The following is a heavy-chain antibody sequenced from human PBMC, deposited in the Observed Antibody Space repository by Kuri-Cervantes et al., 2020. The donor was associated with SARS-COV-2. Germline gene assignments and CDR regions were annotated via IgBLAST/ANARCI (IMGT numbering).Heavy chain of an antibody. D-gene: IGHD4/OR15-4a*01. V-gene: IGHV1-69*13. J-gene: IGHJ6*03. CDR3: ARNPHSLTSYYYYYMDV. CDR2: IIPIFGTA. Sequence: SVKVSCKVSGYTLTELSMHWVRQAPGKGLEWMGGIIPIFGTANYAQKFQGRVTITADESTSTAYMELSSLRSEDTAVYYCARNPHSLTSYYYYYMDVWGKGTTVTVSS. CDR1: GYTLTELS.